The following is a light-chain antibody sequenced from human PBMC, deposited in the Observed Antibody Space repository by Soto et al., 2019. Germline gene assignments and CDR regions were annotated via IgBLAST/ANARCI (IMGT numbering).Light chain of an antibody. J-gene: IGLJ3*02. V-gene: IGLV1-40*01. CDR2: GNS. Sequence: QSALTQPPSVSGAPGQRVTISCTGSSSNIGAGYDVHWYQQLPGTAPKLLIYGNSNRPSGVPDRFSGSKSGTSASLAITGLQAEDEADDYCQSYDSSLSGYWVFGGGTKVTVL. CDR3: QSYDSSLSGYWV. CDR1: SSNIGAGYD.